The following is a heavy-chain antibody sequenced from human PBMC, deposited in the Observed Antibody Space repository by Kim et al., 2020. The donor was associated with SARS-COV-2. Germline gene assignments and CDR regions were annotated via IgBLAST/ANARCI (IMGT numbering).Heavy chain of an antibody. CDR2: IKEDGSEK. J-gene: IGHJ4*02. CDR3: ARTGSMDYLDH. Sequence: GGSLRLSCAASGFTFSSYWMSWVRQAPGKGLEWVSNIKEDGSEKYYVDSVKGRFTISRDNAKNSLYLQMNSLRAEDTAVYYCARTGSMDYLDHWGQGTLGTVSS. D-gene: IGHD3-10*01. CDR1: GFTFSSYW. V-gene: IGHV3-7*01.